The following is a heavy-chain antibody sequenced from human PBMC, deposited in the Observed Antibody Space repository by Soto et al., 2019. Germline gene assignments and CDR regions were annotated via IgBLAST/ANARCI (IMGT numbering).Heavy chain of an antibody. D-gene: IGHD3-22*01. CDR2: IYYSGST. Sequence: SETLSLTCTVSGGSISSGDYYWSWIRQPPGKGLEWIGYIYYSGSTYYNPSLKSRVTISVDTSKNQFSLKLSSVTAADTAVYYCAREGYDSRNYCYYGMDVWGQGTTVTVSS. V-gene: IGHV4-30-4*01. CDR3: AREGYDSRNYCYYGMDV. J-gene: IGHJ6*02. CDR1: GGSISSGDYY.